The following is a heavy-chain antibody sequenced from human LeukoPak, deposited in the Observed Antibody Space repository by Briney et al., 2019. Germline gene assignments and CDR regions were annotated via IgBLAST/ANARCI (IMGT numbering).Heavy chain of an antibody. J-gene: IGHJ4*02. CDR3: ARRGAGSSEYDY. CDR2: INPNSGGT. CDR1: GYTFTGYY. V-gene: IGHV1-2*02. D-gene: IGHD3-10*01. Sequence: ASVKVSCKASGYTFTGYYMHWVRQAPGQGLEWMGWINPNSGGTNYAQKFQGRVTMTRDTSISTAYMELSGLRSDDTAVYYCARRGAGSSEYDYWGQGTLVTVSS.